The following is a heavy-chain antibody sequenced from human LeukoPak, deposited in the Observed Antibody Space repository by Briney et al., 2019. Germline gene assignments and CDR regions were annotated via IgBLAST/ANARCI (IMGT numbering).Heavy chain of an antibody. CDR1: GFTFSSYG. CDR3: AKEGGAAGIDY. CDR2: IWYDGSNK. V-gene: IGHV3-33*06. D-gene: IGHD6-13*01. J-gene: IGHJ4*02. Sequence: GGSLRLSCAASGFTFSSYGMHWVRQAPGKGLERVAVIWYDGSNKYYADSVKGRFTISRDNSKNTLYLQMNSLRAEDTAVYYCAKEGGAAGIDYWGQGTLVTVSS.